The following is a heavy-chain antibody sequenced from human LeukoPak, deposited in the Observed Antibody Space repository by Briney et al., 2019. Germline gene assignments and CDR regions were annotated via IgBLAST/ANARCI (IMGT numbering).Heavy chain of an antibody. CDR3: TGGSGYRSGWYAFDS. J-gene: IGHJ4*02. CDR1: GFSFTTYW. Sequence: GGSLRLSCAASGFSFTTYWMHWVRQAPGKGLVWVSRINTDGSSTTYADSVKGRFTISRDNAKSTLYLEMNTLRAEDTAVYYCTGGSGYRSGWYAFDSWGQGTLVTVSS. D-gene: IGHD6-19*01. CDR2: INTDGSST. V-gene: IGHV3-74*01.